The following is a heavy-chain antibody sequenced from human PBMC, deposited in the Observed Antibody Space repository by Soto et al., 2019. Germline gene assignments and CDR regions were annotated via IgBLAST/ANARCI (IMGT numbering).Heavy chain of an antibody. CDR2: IKSKTDGGTT. CDR1: GFTFSNAW. J-gene: IGHJ4*02. CDR3: TTTLRYFDWLLFFDY. D-gene: IGHD3-9*01. Sequence: EVQLVESGGGLVKPGGSLRLSCAASGFTFSNAWMSWVRQAPGKGLEWVGRIKSKTDGGTTDYAAPVKGRFTISREDSKNTLYLQMNSLKTEDTAVYYCTTTLRYFDWLLFFDYWGQGILVTVSS. V-gene: IGHV3-15*01.